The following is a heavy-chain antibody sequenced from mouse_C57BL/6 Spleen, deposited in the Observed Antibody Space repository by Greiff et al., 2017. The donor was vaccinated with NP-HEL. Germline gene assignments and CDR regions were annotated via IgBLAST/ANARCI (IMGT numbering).Heavy chain of an antibody. V-gene: IGHV1-74*04. CDR3: TMGTVALKN. J-gene: IGHJ2*01. CDR2: IHPSDSDT. CDR1: GYTFTSYW. Sequence: VKLQESGAELVKPGASVKVSCKASGYTFTSYWMHWVKQRPGQGLEWIGRIHPSDSDTNYNQKFKGKATLTVDKSSSTAYMQRSSLTSEDSAVYYLTMGTVALKNWGQGTTLTVSS. D-gene: IGHD1-1*01.